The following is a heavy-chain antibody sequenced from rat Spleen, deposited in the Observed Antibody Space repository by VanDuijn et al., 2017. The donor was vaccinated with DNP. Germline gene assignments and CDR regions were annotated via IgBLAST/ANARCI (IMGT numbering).Heavy chain of an antibody. J-gene: IGHJ2*01. CDR3: TKTGGNWVAH. Sequence: EVRLVESGGDLVQPGRSLKLSCAASGFTFSDSYMAWVRQAPTKGLEWVASVSYDGRSTYYRDSVKGRFTISRDNAKSSLYLQMDSLRSEDTATYYCTKTGGNWVAHWGQGIMVTVSS. CDR1: GFTFSDSY. D-gene: IGHD1-11*01. CDR2: VSYDGRST. V-gene: IGHV5-20*01.